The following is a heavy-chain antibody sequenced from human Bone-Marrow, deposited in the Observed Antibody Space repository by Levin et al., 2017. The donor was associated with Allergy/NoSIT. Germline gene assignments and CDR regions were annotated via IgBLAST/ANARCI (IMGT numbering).Heavy chain of an antibody. V-gene: IGHV3-30*18. CDR2: ISYDGSNK. J-gene: IGHJ6*02. CDR3: AKSYSSSWYCCVYYGMDV. D-gene: IGHD6-13*01. Sequence: GESLRLSCAASGFTFSSYGMHWVRQAPGKGLEWVAVISYDGSNKYYADSVKGRFTIYRDNSKNTLYLQMNSLRAEDTAVYYCAKSYSSSWYCCVYYGMDVWDQGTTVTVSS. CDR1: GFTFSSYG.